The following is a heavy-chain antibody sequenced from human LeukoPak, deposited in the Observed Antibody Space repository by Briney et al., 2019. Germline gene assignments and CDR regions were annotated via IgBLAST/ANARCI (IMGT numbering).Heavy chain of an antibody. V-gene: IGHV3-23*01. Sequence: GGSLRLSCAGSGFTFSSYGMSWVRQAPGKGLEWVSGISGSGGSTYYADSVKGRFTISRDNSKNRVYLQMDSLRFEDAAVYYCARGHTAVTRHFDFWGQGTLVTVSS. J-gene: IGHJ4*02. CDR3: ARGHTAVTRHFDF. D-gene: IGHD4-17*01. CDR2: ISGSGGST. CDR1: GFTFSSYG.